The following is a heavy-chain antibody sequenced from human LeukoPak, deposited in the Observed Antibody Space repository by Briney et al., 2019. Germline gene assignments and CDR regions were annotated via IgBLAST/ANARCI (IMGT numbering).Heavy chain of an antibody. CDR1: GFTFDDYG. D-gene: IGHD3-9*01. CDR3: AREGPNTQYYILTPEGQFDY. CDR2: INWNGGST. Sequence: GGSLRLSCAASGFTFDDYGMSWVRQAPGKGLEWDSGINWNGGSTGYADSVKGRFTISRDNAKNSLYLQMNSLRAEDTALYYCAREGPNTQYYILTPEGQFDYWGQGTLVTVSS. V-gene: IGHV3-20*04. J-gene: IGHJ4*02.